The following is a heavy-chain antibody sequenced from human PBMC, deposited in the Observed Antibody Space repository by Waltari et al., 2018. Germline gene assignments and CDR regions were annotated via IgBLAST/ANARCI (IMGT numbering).Heavy chain of an antibody. V-gene: IGHV1-69*13. Sequence: QVQLVQSGAEVKKPGSSVKVSCKASGGTFSSYAISWVRQAPGQGLEWMGGITPSFVTANYAQKFQVRVTITADESTSTAYMELSSLRSDDTAVYYCASGLRRDGYNYHYWGQGTLVTVSS. J-gene: IGHJ4*02. CDR1: GGTFSSYA. CDR3: ASGLRRDGYNYHY. D-gene: IGHD5-12*01. CDR2: ITPSFVTA.